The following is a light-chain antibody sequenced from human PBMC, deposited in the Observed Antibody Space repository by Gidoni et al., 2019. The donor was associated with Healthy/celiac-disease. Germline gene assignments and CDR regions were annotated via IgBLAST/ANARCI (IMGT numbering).Light chain of an antibody. CDR1: QSISSW. CDR2: KAS. Sequence: DIQMTQSPSTLSASVGDRVTITCRASQSISSWLAWYQQKPGKAPKLLIYKASSLESGVPSRFSGSGSGTEVTLTISSLQPDDFATYYCQQYQTFGQGTKVEIK. V-gene: IGKV1-5*03. CDR3: QQYQT. J-gene: IGKJ1*01.